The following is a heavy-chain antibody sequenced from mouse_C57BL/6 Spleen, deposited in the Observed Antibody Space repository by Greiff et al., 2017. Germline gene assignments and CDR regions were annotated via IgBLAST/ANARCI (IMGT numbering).Heavy chain of an antibody. CDR3: TRSGFYDYDWYFDV. D-gene: IGHD2-4*01. J-gene: IGHJ1*03. CDR2: IYPGNSDT. V-gene: IGHV1-5*01. CDR1: GYTFTSYW. Sequence: VQLQQSGNVLARPGASVKMSCKTSGYTFTSYWMHWVKQRPGQGLEWIGAIYPGNSDTSYNQKFKGKAKLTAVTSASTAYMELSSLTNEDSAVYYCTRSGFYDYDWYFDVWGTGTTVTVSS.